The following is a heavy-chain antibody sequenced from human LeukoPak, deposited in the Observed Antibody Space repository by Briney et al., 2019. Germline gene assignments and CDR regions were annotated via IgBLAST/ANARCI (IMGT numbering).Heavy chain of an antibody. V-gene: IGHV1-2*02. CDR1: GYTFTGYY. J-gene: IGHJ5*02. D-gene: IGHD3-10*01. Sequence: GASVKVSCKASGYTFTGYYMHWVRQAPGQGLEWMGWINPNSGGTNYAQKFQGRVTMTRDTSISTAYMELSRLRSDDTAVYYCARERYYYGSGSPSNWFDPWGQGTLVTVSS. CDR2: INPNSGGT. CDR3: ARERYYYGSGSPSNWFDP.